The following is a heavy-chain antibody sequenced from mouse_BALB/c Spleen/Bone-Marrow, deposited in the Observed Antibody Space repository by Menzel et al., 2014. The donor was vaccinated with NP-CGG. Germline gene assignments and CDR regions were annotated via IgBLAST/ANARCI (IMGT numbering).Heavy chain of an antibody. CDR2: INPYNDGT. D-gene: IGHD2-1*01. V-gene: IGHV1-14*01. CDR3: ARGGGNFFPPMDY. J-gene: IGHJ4*01. CDR1: VYTFXNYV. Sequence: VQLQQSGPELVKPGASVKMSCKASVYTFXNYVIHWVKQKPGQGLEWIGYINPYNDGTKYNEKFRGKATLTSDKSSGTAYMELSSLTSEDSAVYYCARGGGNFFPPMDYWGQGTSVTVSS.